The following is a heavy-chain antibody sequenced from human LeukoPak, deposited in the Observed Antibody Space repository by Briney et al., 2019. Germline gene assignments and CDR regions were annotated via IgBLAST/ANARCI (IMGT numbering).Heavy chain of an antibody. Sequence: GGSLRLSCAASGFTFSSYSLNWVRQAPGKGPEWVSSISSSSSYIYYADSVKGRFTISRDNAKNSLYLQMNSPRAEDTAVYYCARPYYYDSSAGDSLFDPWGQGTLVTVSS. J-gene: IGHJ5*02. V-gene: IGHV3-21*01. CDR1: GFTFSSYS. D-gene: IGHD3-22*01. CDR3: ARPYYYDSSAGDSLFDP. CDR2: ISSSSSYI.